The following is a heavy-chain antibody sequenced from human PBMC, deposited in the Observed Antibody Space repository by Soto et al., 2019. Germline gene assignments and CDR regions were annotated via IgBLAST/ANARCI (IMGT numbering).Heavy chain of an antibody. V-gene: IGHV3-7*01. Sequence: EVQLVESGGGLVQPGGSLRLSCVDSGFTFSSYWMSWVRQAPVKGLEWVGNIKQDGSEENYVDSVKGRFTISRDNAKNSMYLQMNSRRAGETVVYYWARIAASGRGWDVWGQGTTVAVSS. J-gene: IGHJ6*02. CDR2: IKQDGSEE. CDR3: ARIAASGRGWDV. CDR1: GFTFSSYW. D-gene: IGHD6-13*01.